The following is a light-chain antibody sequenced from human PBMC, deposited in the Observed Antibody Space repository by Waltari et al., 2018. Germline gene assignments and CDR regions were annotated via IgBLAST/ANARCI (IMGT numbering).Light chain of an antibody. CDR2: GKN. Sequence: SSELTQDPAVSVALGQTVRITCQGDSLRSSYASWYQQKPGQAPVLVIYGKNNRPSGIPHRFSSSRSVNTASLTITGAQAEDEAGYYCNSRDSSGNLVVFGGGTKLTVL. V-gene: IGLV3-19*01. CDR3: NSRDSSGNLVV. J-gene: IGLJ2*01. CDR1: SLRSSY.